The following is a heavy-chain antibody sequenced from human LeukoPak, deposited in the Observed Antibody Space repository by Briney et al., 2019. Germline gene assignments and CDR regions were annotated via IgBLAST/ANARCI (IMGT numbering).Heavy chain of an antibody. CDR3: ARTDFTSGYHRGYFDH. J-gene: IGHJ4*02. CDR1: GFTFSSYW. CDR2: IKQDGSGK. Sequence: GGSLRLSCAASGFTFSSYWMSWVRQAPGKGLEWVAKIKQDGSGKYYVDSVKGRFTISRDNAKNSLYLQMNSLRAEDTAVYYCARTDFTSGYHRGYFDHWGQGTLVTASS. D-gene: IGHD3-3*01. V-gene: IGHV3-7*05.